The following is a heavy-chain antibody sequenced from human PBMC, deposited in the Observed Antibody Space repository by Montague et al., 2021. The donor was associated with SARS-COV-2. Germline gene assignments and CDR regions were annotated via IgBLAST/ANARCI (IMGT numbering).Heavy chain of an antibody. D-gene: IGHD3-22*01. CDR1: GGSFSDYY. V-gene: IGHV4-34*01. CDR2: TNHSGST. J-gene: IGHJ2*01. Sequence: SETLSLTCAVYGGSFSDYYWSWIRQPPGKGLEWIGETNHSGSTNYNPSLRSRVTISVDTSKNQFSLKLSAVTAADTAVYYCARGAPTISMILVVMTGAGWYFDLWGRGTLVTVSS. CDR3: ARGAPTISMILVVMTGAGWYFDL.